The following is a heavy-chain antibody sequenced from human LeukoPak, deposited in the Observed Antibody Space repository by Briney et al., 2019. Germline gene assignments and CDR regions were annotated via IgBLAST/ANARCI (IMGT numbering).Heavy chain of an antibody. CDR1: GYTFTSYD. D-gene: IGHD4-23*01. J-gene: IGHJ5*02. CDR2: MNPNTGNT. Sequence: ASVKVSCKASGYTFTSYDINWVRQATGQGPEWMGWMNPNTGNTGYAQKFQVRVTMTRDTSISTAYMELSGLRSDDTAVYYCARGSGGNLFDPWGQGTLVTVSS. V-gene: IGHV1-8*02. CDR3: ARGSGGNLFDP.